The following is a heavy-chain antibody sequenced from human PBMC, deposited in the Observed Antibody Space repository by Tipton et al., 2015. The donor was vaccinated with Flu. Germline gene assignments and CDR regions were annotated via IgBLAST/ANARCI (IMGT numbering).Heavy chain of an antibody. CDR3: ARGPSGYSYGSYDY. V-gene: IGHV3-66*02. Sequence: SLRLSCAGSGFTVSSNYMSWVRQAPGKGLERVSVVYSGGSTYYADSVKGRFTISRDNSKNTVYLQMNSLRAEDTAVHYCARGPSGYSYGSYDYWGQGTLVNVSS. J-gene: IGHJ4*02. CDR2: VYSGGST. CDR1: GFTVSSNY. D-gene: IGHD5-18*01.